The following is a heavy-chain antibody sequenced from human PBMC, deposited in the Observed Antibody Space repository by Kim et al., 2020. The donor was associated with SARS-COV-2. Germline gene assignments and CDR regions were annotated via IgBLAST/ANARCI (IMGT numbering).Heavy chain of an antibody. V-gene: IGHV4-59*13. D-gene: IGHD3-10*01. J-gene: IGHJ5*02. CDR1: GGSISSYY. CDR2: IYSSGST. CDR3: ARATAPPLWFGESRGYDWCDP. Sequence: SETLSLTCTVSGGSISSYYWSWIRQPPGKGLEWIGYIYSSGSTTYHPSLKSRVPISVDPSETQFSLKLSSVTAADTAVYSCARATAPPLWFGESRGYDWCDPWGQGTLVTVSS.